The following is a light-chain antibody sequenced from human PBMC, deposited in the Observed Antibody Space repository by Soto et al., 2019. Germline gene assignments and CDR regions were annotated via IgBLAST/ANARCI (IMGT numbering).Light chain of an antibody. V-gene: IGKV1-5*03. J-gene: IGKJ2*03. CDR3: QQYNSYLYS. CDR2: KAS. Sequence: DIRMTQSPYTLSASVGDTVAITCRASQTVSRWVAWYQQKPGRAPRLLNYKASELVSGVPSRFSGSGSVTEFTLTSSCLHSDDFDTYYCQQYNSYLYSFGQGTKVE. CDR1: QTVSRW.